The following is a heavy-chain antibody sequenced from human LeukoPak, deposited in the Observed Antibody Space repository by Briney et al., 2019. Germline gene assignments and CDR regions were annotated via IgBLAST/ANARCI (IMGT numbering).Heavy chain of an antibody. Sequence: SETLSLTCTVSGDSISDHHWSWTRQPPGKGLEWIGYILYTGTTNYNPSLKSRVTISVDTSRNQFSLKLSSVTAADTAVYYCAMYTTGRGGHGYWGQGTLITVSA. D-gene: IGHD2/OR15-2a*01. J-gene: IGHJ4*02. CDR3: AMYTTGRGGHGY. V-gene: IGHV4-59*11. CDR1: GDSISDHH. CDR2: ILYTGTT.